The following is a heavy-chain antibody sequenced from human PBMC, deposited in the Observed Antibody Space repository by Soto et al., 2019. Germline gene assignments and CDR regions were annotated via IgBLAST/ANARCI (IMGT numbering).Heavy chain of an antibody. Sequence: EVQLLESGGGLVQPGGSLRLSCEASGFTFSSYAMNWVRQAPGKGLQWVSGISSGGGSTYYADSVKGRFTISRDNSKNTLYLQMNSLRAADTAVYYGAKDRRTPDSWGQGTLVTVSS. J-gene: IGHJ4*02. CDR2: ISSGGGST. V-gene: IGHV3-23*01. CDR1: GFTFSSYA. CDR3: AKDRRTPDS.